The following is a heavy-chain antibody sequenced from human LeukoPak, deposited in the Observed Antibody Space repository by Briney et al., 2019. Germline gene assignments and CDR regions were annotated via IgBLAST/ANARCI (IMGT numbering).Heavy chain of an antibody. D-gene: IGHD6-6*01. V-gene: IGHV3-11*04. Sequence: GGSLRLSCAASGFTFSDYYMSWIRQAPGKGLEWVSYISSGGSPIYYADSVKGRFTISRDNSKNTLYLQMNSLRAEDTAVYYCARDPEYSSSSPWFDPWGQGTLVTVSS. CDR3: ARDPEYSSSSPWFDP. CDR2: ISSGGSPI. J-gene: IGHJ5*02. CDR1: GFTFSDYY.